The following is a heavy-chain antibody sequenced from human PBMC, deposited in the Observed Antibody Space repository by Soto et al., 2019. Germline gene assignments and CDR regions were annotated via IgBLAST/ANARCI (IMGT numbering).Heavy chain of an antibody. CDR2: LSGSGSLS. D-gene: IGHD2-15*01. CDR1: GFTFNTFA. CDR3: ARDRGGALDS. V-gene: IGHV3-23*01. J-gene: IGHJ4*02. Sequence: EVLLLESGGGLVQSGGSLRLSCAASGFTFNTFAMTWVRQAPGKGLEWVSALSGSGSLSYYADSVKGRFTISRDNSKNTMYLQMNNLSVDETAVYFCARDRGGALDSWGQGTLVTVSS.